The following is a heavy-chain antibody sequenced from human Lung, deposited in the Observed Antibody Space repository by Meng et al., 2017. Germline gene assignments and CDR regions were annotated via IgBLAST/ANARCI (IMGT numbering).Heavy chain of an antibody. D-gene: IGHD4-17*01. Sequence: QVQLVQSGAEVKKPGASVKVSCRTYGYPFTQDAVHWVRQAPGQRLEWTGWMYTNNGNTKSSQKFQGRVTMTRDTSASTAYMELSSLRSEDTAVYYCARGDYGGWPDPWGQGTLVTVSS. CDR3: ARGDYGGWPDP. CDR2: MYTNNGNT. J-gene: IGHJ5*02. CDR1: GYPFTQDA. V-gene: IGHV1-3*04.